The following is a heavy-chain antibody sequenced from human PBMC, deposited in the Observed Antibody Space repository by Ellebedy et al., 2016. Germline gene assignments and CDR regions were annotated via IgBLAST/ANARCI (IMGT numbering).Heavy chain of an antibody. J-gene: IGHJ4*02. CDR3: ASRGYCANGVCSGYFDY. CDR2: IKQDGSEK. CDR1: GFTFSSHA. V-gene: IGHV3-7*01. Sequence: GESLKISCEASGFTFSSHAMSWVRQAPGSGLEWVANIKQDGSEKYYVDSVKGRFTISRDNAKNSLYLQMNSLRAEDTAVYYCASRGYCANGVCSGYFDYWGQGTLVTVSS. D-gene: IGHD2-8*01.